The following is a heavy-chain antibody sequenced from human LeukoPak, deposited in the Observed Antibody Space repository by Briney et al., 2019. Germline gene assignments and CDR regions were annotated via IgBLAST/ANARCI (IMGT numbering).Heavy chain of an antibody. D-gene: IGHD6-19*01. CDR2: ISGSGGST. CDR3: ARAPSYSSGRFDV. Sequence: GGSLRLSCAASGFTFSTYAMSWVRQAPGKGLEWVSGISGSGGSTYYADSVKGRFTLFRDNSKNTLHLQMNSLRAEDTAIYYCARAPSYSSGRFDVWGQGTMATVSS. J-gene: IGHJ3*01. V-gene: IGHV3-23*01. CDR1: GFTFSTYA.